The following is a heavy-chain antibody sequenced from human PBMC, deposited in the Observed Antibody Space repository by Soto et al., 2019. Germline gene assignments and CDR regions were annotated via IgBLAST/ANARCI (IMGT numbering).Heavy chain of an antibody. V-gene: IGHV3-23*01. CDR3: AKSSTWAHYYYMDV. CDR1: GFTFSSYA. CDR2: ISGSGDST. D-gene: IGHD2-2*01. Sequence: GGSLRLSCAASGFTFSSYAMSWVRQAPGKGLEWVSVISGSGDSTNYADSVKDRFTISRDNSKNSLYLQMNSLRVEDTAVYYCAKSSTWAHYYYMDVWGKGTSVTVSS. J-gene: IGHJ6*03.